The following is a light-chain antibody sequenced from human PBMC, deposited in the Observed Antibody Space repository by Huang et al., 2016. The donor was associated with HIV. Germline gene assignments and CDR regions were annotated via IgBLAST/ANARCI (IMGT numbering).Light chain of an antibody. CDR3: QQYNNWPPYT. CDR2: GAS. CDR1: QSVSSN. J-gene: IGKJ2*01. Sequence: EIVMTQSPATLSVSPGGRATLSCRASQSVSSNLAWYQQKPGHAPRLLIYGASTRATGIPARFSGGGSGTEFTLTISSLQSEDFAVYYCQQYNNWPPYTFGQGTKLEIK. V-gene: IGKV3-15*01.